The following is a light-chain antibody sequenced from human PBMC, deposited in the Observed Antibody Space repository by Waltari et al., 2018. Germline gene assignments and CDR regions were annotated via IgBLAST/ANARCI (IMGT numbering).Light chain of an antibody. CDR2: GVN. Sequence: QSALTQPPPASGSPGQSVTISCTGTSSDVGGYHCVSWYQPHPGQAPKLIISGVNKRPSGVPDRFSGSKSGNTASLTVSGLQADDEADYYCSSYSGSNNLGVFGGGTKLTVL. CDR1: SSDVGGYHC. CDR3: SSYSGSNNLGV. V-gene: IGLV2-8*01. J-gene: IGLJ2*01.